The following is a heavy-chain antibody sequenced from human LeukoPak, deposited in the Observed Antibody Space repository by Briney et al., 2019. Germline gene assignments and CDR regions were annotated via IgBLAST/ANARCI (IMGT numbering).Heavy chain of an antibody. CDR3: ARDTYDSSGYYYLDY. J-gene: IGHJ4*02. V-gene: IGHV3-21*01. CDR2: ISSSSSYI. D-gene: IGHD3-22*01. CDR1: GFTFSSYS. Sequence: PGGSLRLSCAASGFTFSSYSMNWVRQAPGKGLEWVSSISSSSSYIYYADSVKGRFTISRDNAKNSLYLQMNSLRAEDTAVYYYARDTYDSSGYYYLDYWGQGTLVTVSS.